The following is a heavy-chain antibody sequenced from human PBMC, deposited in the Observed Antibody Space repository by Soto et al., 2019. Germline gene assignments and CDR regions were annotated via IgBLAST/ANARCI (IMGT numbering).Heavy chain of an antibody. J-gene: IGHJ6*02. CDR3: ARTVGVAGSQYYYGMDA. D-gene: IGHD2-15*01. V-gene: IGHV1-69*13. Sequence: SVKVSCKASAVTFSSYGISWVRQAPGQGLEWMGKIIPMFVTPNYAQKFQGRVTITADESTRTAYMEMSSLRSEDTAVYYCARTVGVAGSQYYYGMDAWG. CDR2: IIPMFVTP. CDR1: AVTFSSYG.